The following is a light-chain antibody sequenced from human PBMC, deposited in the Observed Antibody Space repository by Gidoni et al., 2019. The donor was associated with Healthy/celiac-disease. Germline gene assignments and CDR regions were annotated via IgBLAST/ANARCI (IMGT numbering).Light chain of an antibody. Sequence: LSCRASQSVSSNLAWYQQKPGQAPRLLIYGASTRATGIPARFSGSGSGTEFTLTISSLQSEDFAVYYCQQYNNWPLTFGQGTKVEIK. V-gene: IGKV3-15*01. CDR2: GAS. J-gene: IGKJ1*01. CDR1: QSVSSN. CDR3: QQYNNWPLT.